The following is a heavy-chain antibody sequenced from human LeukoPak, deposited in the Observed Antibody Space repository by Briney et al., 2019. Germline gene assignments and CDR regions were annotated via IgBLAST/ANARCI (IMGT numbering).Heavy chain of an antibody. Sequence: GGSLRLSCAASGFTFRSYGMHWVRQAPGKGLEWVAIIRYDGTNKYYADSVKGRFTISRDNSKNTLYPQMNSLRAEDTAIYYCARDPYNGNYGDSYYYYMDVWGKGTTVTISS. CDR2: IRYDGTNK. CDR1: GFTFRSYG. D-gene: IGHD1-26*01. J-gene: IGHJ6*03. CDR3: ARDPYNGNYGDSYYYYMDV. V-gene: IGHV3-30*02.